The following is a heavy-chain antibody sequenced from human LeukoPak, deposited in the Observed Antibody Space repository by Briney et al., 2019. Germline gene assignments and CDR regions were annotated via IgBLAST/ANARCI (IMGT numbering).Heavy chain of an antibody. CDR2: ISGSGGST. D-gene: IGHD4-17*01. CDR1: GFTFSSYA. J-gene: IGHJ4*02. CDR3: AKHGEAFGDSRTDY. V-gene: IGHV3-23*01. Sequence: PGGSLRLSCAASGFTFSSYAMSWVRQAPGKGLEWVSVISGSGGSTYYVDSVKGRFTISRDNAKTTLYLQMNSLRAEDTALYHCAKHGEAFGDSRTDYWGQGTLVTVSS.